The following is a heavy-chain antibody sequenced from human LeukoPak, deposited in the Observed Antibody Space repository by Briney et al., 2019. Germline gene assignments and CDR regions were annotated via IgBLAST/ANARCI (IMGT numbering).Heavy chain of an antibody. J-gene: IGHJ5*02. D-gene: IGHD3-10*01. CDR1: GGSFSGYY. CDR2: INHSGST. CDR3: ARDAYYYGSGSYRYNWFDP. Sequence: SETLSLTCAVYGGSFSGYYWSWIRQPPGKGLEWIGEINHSGSTNYNPPLKSRVTISVDTSKNQFSLKLSSVTAADTAVYYCARDAYYYGSGSYRYNWFDPWGQGTLVTVSS. V-gene: IGHV4-34*01.